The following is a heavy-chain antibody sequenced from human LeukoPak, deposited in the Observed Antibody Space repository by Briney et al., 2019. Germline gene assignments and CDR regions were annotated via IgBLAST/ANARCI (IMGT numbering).Heavy chain of an antibody. Sequence: ASVTVSCKASGYTFTSYDISWVRQAPGQGLEWMGWISAYNGNTNYAQKLQGRVTMTTDTSTSTAYMELRSLRSDDTAVYYCARDLVSGWFPYGFWSGLRPHFDYWGQGTLVTVSS. J-gene: IGHJ4*02. CDR1: GYTFTSYD. CDR3: ARDLVSGWFPYGFWSGLRPHFDY. D-gene: IGHD3-3*01. CDR2: ISAYNGNT. V-gene: IGHV1-18*01.